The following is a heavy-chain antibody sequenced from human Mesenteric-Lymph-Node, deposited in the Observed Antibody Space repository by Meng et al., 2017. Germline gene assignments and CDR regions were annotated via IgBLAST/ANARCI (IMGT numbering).Heavy chain of an antibody. CDR2: INHSGST. D-gene: IGHD2-2*01. Sequence: GSLRLSCAVYGGSFSGYYWSWIRQPPGKGLEWIGEINHSGSTNYNPSLKSRVTISVDTSKNQFSLKLSSVTAADTAVYYCARGWGYCSSTSCYAVAFRDYYYGMDVWGQGTTVTVSS. J-gene: IGHJ6*02. V-gene: IGHV4-34*01. CDR1: GGSFSGYY. CDR3: ARGWGYCSSTSCYAVAFRDYYYGMDV.